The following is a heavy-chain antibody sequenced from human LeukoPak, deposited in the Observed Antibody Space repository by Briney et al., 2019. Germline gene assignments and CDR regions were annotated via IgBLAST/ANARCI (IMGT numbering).Heavy chain of an antibody. J-gene: IGHJ6*02. Sequence: GRSLRLSCAAYGFTFSSYGMHWVRQAAGKGLEWVAVIWYDGSNKYYADSVKGRFTISRDNSKNTLYPQMNSLRAEDTAVYYCARDNEQWLAIYYYYGMDVWGQGTTVTVSS. CDR2: IWYDGSNK. D-gene: IGHD6-19*01. V-gene: IGHV3-33*01. CDR3: ARDNEQWLAIYYYYGMDV. CDR1: GFTFSSYG.